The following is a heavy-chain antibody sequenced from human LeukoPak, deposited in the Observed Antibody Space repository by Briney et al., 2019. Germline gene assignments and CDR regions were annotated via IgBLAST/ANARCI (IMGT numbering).Heavy chain of an antibody. CDR2: INRDGSEK. Sequence: GGSLRLSCAASRFIFSNFWMGWARQGPGKGLQWVASINRDGSEKHPVDSVKGRFTISRDNAKNSVYLQMSGLTVEDTAVYYCARENENYKGIQLWFIGYYYYGMDVWGQGTTVTVSS. V-gene: IGHV3-7*01. D-gene: IGHD5-18*01. CDR1: RFIFSNFW. CDR3: ARENENYKGIQLWFIGYYYYGMDV. J-gene: IGHJ6*02.